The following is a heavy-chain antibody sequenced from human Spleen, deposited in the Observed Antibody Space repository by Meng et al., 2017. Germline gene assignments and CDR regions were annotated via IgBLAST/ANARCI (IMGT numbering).Heavy chain of an antibody. CDR1: GFTFDLYG. V-gene: IGHV3-66*02. J-gene: IGHJ4*02. CDR2: IYSGGST. CDR3: ARRNY. Sequence: GESLKISCVVSGFTFDLYGMHWVRQAPGKGLEWVSVIYSGGSTYYADSVKGRFIISRDNSKNTLYLQMNSLRAEDTAVYYCARRNYWGQGTLVTVSS.